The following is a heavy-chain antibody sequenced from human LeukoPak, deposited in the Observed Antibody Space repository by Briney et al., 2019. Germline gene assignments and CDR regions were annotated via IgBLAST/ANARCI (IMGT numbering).Heavy chain of an antibody. CDR3: ARVSVHTPYYYYGMDV. Sequence: SETLSLTCAVYGGSFSGYYWSWIRQPPGKGLEWIGEINHSGSTNYNPSLKSRVTISVDTSKNQFSLKLSSVTAADTAVYYCARVSVHTPYYYYGMDVWGQGTTVTVSS. D-gene: IGHD2-15*01. CDR2: INHSGST. J-gene: IGHJ6*02. CDR1: GGSFSGYY. V-gene: IGHV4-34*01.